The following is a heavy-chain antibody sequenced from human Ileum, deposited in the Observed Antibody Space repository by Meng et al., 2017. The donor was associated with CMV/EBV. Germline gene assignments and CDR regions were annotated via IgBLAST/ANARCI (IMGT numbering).Heavy chain of an antibody. CDR2: IHTSGTT. J-gene: IGHJ4*02. CDR1: DGSISSYY. CDR3: AREKSSCTSSTCYGVDS. V-gene: IGHV4-4*07. Sequence: QGQLQKSGPGLVKPSETLSLPCTVSDGSISSYYWSWIRQSAGKGLEWIGRIHTSGTTNYNPSLKSRVTLSLDTSKDQFSLKLTSVTAADTAVYYCAREKSSCTSSTCYGVDSWGQGTLVTVSS. D-gene: IGHD2-2*01.